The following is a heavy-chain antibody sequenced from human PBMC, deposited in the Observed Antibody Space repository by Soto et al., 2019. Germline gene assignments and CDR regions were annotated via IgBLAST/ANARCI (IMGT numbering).Heavy chain of an antibody. CDR2: FDPEDGET. J-gene: IGHJ5*02. Sequence: GASVKVSCKVCGYTLTELSMHWVRQAPGKGLEWMGGFDPEDGETIYAQKFQGRVTMTEDTSTDTAYMELSSLRSEDTAVYYCATVNLRYCSSTSCFRRFDPWGQGTLVTVSS. CDR3: ATVNLRYCSSTSCFRRFDP. CDR1: GYTLTELS. V-gene: IGHV1-24*01. D-gene: IGHD2-2*01.